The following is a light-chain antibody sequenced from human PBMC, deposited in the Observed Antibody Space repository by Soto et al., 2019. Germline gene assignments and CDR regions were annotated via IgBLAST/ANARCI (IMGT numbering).Light chain of an antibody. CDR1: QNISTF. Sequence: DIQMTQSPSSLSASVGDRVTITCRASQNISTFLNWYQQEPGKAPKLLIYAASSLQGGVPSRFSCSRSGTDFTLTSTSLQPEDFASYYCQQSYSTGCTFGQGTKLEIK. CDR2: AAS. V-gene: IGKV1-39*01. CDR3: QQSYSTGCT. J-gene: IGKJ2*02.